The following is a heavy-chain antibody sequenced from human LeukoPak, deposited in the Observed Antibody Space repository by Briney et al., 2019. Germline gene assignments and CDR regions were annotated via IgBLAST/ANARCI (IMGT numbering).Heavy chain of an antibody. CDR2: IYYSGGT. D-gene: IGHD3-10*01. CDR1: GGSISSYY. CDR3: ARDGVSGSYISSWFDP. Sequence: SETLSLTCTVSGGSISSYYWSWIRQPPGKGPEWIGYIYYSGGTNYNPSLKSRVTISVDTSKNQFSLKLSSVTAADTAVYYCARDGVSGSYISSWFDPWGQGTLVTVSS. J-gene: IGHJ5*02. V-gene: IGHV4-59*01.